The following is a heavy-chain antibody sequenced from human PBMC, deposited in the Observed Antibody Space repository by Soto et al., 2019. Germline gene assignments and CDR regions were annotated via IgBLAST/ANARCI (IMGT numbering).Heavy chain of an antibody. CDR2: ISGSGGST. Sequence: GGSLRLSCAASGFTFSSYAMSWVRQAPGKGLEWVSAISGSGGSTYYADSVKGRFTISRDNSKNTLYLQMNSLRAEDTAVYYCAKDRVNQLLLTRFYYWGQGTLVTVSS. CDR1: GFTFSSYA. CDR3: AKDRVNQLLLTRFYY. D-gene: IGHD2-2*01. V-gene: IGHV3-23*01. J-gene: IGHJ4*02.